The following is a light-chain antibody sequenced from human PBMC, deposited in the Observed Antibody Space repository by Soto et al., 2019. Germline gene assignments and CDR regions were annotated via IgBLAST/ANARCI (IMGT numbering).Light chain of an antibody. CDR2: GNS. CDR1: SSNIGAGYD. V-gene: IGLV1-40*01. CDR3: QSYDSSLGVSI. J-gene: IGLJ2*01. Sequence: QSVLTQPPSVSGAPGQRVTISCTGSSSNIGAGYDVHWYQQLPGTAPKLLIYGNSNRPSGVPDRFSGSKSGTSASLAITGLQAEDGADYSCQSYDSSLGVSIFGGGTKLTVL.